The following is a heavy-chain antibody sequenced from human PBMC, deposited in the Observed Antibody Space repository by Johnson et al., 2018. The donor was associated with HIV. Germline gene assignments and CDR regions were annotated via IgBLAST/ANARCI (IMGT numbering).Heavy chain of an antibody. CDR1: GFTFSSYA. CDR3: ARDPEIAARADAFDI. D-gene: IGHD6-6*01. Sequence: VQLVESGGGVVQPGRSLRLSCAASGFTFSSYAMHWVRQAPGKGLEWVANIKQDGSEKHYVDSVKGRFTISRDNAKNSLYLQMNSLRAEDTAVYYCARDPEIAARADAFDIWGQGTMVTVSS. CDR2: IKQDGSEK. V-gene: IGHV3-7*03. J-gene: IGHJ3*02.